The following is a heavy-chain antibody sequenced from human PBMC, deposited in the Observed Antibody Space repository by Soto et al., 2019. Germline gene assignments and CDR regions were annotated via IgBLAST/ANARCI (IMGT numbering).Heavy chain of an antibody. CDR1: EFTFTSYA. CDR3: ARGWQGDY. V-gene: IGHV3-23*01. D-gene: IGHD6-19*01. J-gene: IGHJ4*02. Sequence: EVQVLESGGDLVQPGVSLRLSCEASEFTFTSYAMNWVRQAPGKGLEWVSAISGSGRETYYADSVKGRFTISRDNSKNTLSLQMNNLRAGDTAIYYCARGWQGDYWGQGTLVTVSS. CDR2: ISGSGRET.